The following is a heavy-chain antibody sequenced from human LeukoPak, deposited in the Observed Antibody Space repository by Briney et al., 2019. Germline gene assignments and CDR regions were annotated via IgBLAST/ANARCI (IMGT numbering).Heavy chain of an antibody. CDR2: IYRSGNT. V-gene: IGHV4-38-2*02. CDR1: GYSITSGYY. CDR3: ARRTGDGWYFDF. D-gene: IGHD7-27*01. J-gene: IGHJ4*02. Sequence: PSETLSLTCTVSGYSITSGYYWGWIRQPPGKGLEWIGSIYRSGNTYYRLSLKSRVTISVDTSKNQFSPKLSSVTAADTAVYYCARRTGDGWYFDFWGQGTLVTVSS.